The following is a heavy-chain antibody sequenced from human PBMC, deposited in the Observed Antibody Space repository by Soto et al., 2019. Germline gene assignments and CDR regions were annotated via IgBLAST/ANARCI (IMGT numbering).Heavy chain of an antibody. Sequence: QVQLVESGGGVVQPGRSLRLSCAASGFTFSSFGMHWVRQAPGKGLEWVAVIWYDGSNKYYPDSVKGRLTISRDNSKNTLYLQMNSLRADDTAVYYCARDHSSSWSSLAYWGQGTLVTVSS. CDR3: ARDHSSSWSSLAY. J-gene: IGHJ4*02. V-gene: IGHV3-33*01. CDR1: GFTFSSFG. CDR2: IWYDGSNK. D-gene: IGHD6-13*01.